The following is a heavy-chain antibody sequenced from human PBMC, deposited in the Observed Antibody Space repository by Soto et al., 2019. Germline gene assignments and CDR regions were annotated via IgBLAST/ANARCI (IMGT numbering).Heavy chain of an antibody. CDR1: GGSMSPYY. Sequence: SETLSLTCTVSGGSMSPYYWSWIRQAPGVGLEWIAYVYYSGYTHYNPSLKSRVTISVDTSKNQFSLKLSSVTAADTAVYYCARLRGWGNWFDPWGQGTLVTVSS. CDR3: ARLRGWGNWFDP. D-gene: IGHD6-19*01. J-gene: IGHJ5*02. V-gene: IGHV4-59*08. CDR2: VYYSGYT.